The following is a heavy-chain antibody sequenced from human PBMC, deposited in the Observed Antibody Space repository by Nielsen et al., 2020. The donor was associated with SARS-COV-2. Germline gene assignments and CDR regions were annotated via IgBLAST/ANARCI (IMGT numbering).Heavy chain of an antibody. D-gene: IGHD1-1*01. V-gene: IGHV7-4-1*02. J-gene: IGHJ1*01. CDR2: INTNTWNP. CDR3: ARVLAASGTASRWFQY. Sequence: ASVKVSCKASGYKFTTYGINWVRQAPGQGLQWMGWINTNTWNPTYAQGFTGRFVFSVDNSVSTAYLQISDLRAEDTALYYCARVLAASGTASRWFQYWGQGTLVTVSS. CDR1: GYKFTTYG.